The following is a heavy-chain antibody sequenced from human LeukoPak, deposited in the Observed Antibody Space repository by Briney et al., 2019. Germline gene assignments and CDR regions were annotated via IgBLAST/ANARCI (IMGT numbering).Heavy chain of an antibody. CDR1: GYTFTSYG. CDR2: ISAYNGNT. Sequence: ASVKVSCKASGYTFTSYGISWVRQAPGQGLEWMGWISAYNGNTNYAQKLQGRVTMTTDTSTSTAYMELRSLRSDDTAVYYCARPEGYYYDSSGYYYNYWGQGTLVTVSS. D-gene: IGHD3-22*01. V-gene: IGHV1-18*01. J-gene: IGHJ4*02. CDR3: ARPEGYYYDSSGYYYNY.